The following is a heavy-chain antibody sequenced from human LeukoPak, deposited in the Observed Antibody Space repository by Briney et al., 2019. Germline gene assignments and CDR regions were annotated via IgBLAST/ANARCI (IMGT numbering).Heavy chain of an antibody. V-gene: IGHV5-51*01. D-gene: IGHD6-19*01. CDR1: GYNFTSYW. Sequence: GESLKISCKGSGYNFTSYWIGWVRQMPGKGLEWMGIIYPGDSDTRYSPSFQGQVTISADKSISTAYLQWSSLKASDTAMHYCARHTYSSGWSNYLDYWGQGTLVTVSS. J-gene: IGHJ4*02. CDR2: IYPGDSDT. CDR3: ARHTYSSGWSNYLDY.